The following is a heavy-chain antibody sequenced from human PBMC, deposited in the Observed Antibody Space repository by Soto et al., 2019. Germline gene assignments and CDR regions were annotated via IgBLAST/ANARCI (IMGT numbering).Heavy chain of an antibody. CDR2: IYYSGST. D-gene: IGHD6-6*01. CDR3: AIPSIAARPGFYYYYYGMDV. V-gene: IGHV4-39*01. J-gene: IGHJ6*02. CDR1: GGSISSSSYY. Sequence: SETLSLTCTVSGGSISSSSYYWGWIRQPPGKGLEWIGSIYYSGSTYYNPSLKSRVTISVDTSKNQFSLKLSSVTAADTAVYYCAIPSIAARPGFYYYYYGMDVWGQGTTVTVSS.